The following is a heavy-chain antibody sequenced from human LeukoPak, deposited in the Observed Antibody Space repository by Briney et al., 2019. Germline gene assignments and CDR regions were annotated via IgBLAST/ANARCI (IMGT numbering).Heavy chain of an antibody. CDR1: GFTLSTYW. Sequence: GGSLRLSCAASGFTLSTYWMTWLRQAPGKGLEWVANIKQDGSEKYYVDSVKGRFTISRDNAKKLLYLQMNSLRVEDTAVYYCARDRGSSGRLGRFDNWGQGTLVTVSP. D-gene: IGHD6-19*01. CDR2: IKQDGSEK. CDR3: ARDRGSSGRLGRFDN. J-gene: IGHJ4*02. V-gene: IGHV3-7*01.